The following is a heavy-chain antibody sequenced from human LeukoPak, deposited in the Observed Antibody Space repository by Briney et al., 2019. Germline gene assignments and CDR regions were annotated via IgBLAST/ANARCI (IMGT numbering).Heavy chain of an antibody. V-gene: IGHV3-30*02. Sequence: GGSLRLSCAASGFTFSNYGMHWVRQAPGKGLEWVAFIRYDGINKYYVDSVKGRFTISGDNSKNTLYLQMNSLRAEDTAVYYCAKDDGYYGSGSSFDYWGQGTLVTVSS. D-gene: IGHD3-10*01. CDR3: AKDDGYYGSGSSFDY. J-gene: IGHJ4*02. CDR2: IRYDGINK. CDR1: GFTFSNYG.